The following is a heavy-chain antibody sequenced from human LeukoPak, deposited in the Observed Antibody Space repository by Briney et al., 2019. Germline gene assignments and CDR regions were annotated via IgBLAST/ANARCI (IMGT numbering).Heavy chain of an antibody. CDR2: ISSSGSTI. CDR1: GFTFSDYY. CDR3: ARATYYYGSGSYSPPIFYMDV. J-gene: IGHJ6*03. Sequence: GGSLRLSCAASGFTFSDYYMSWIRQAPGKGLEWVSYISSSGSTIYYADSVKGRFTISRDNAKNSLYLQMNSLRAEDTAVYYCARATYYYGSGSYSPPIFYMDVWGKGTTVTISS. D-gene: IGHD3-10*01. V-gene: IGHV3-11*01.